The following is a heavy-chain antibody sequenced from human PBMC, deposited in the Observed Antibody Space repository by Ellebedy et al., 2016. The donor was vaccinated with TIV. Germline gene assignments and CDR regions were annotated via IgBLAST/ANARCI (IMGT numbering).Heavy chain of an antibody. D-gene: IGHD2-15*01. Sequence: SETLSLXCTVSGGSISSYYWSWIRQPPGKGLEWIGYIYYSGSTNYNPSLKSRVTISVDTSKNQFSLKLSSVTAADTAVYYCARCSGGSCYYFDNWGQGTLVTVSS. J-gene: IGHJ4*02. CDR3: ARCSGGSCYYFDN. V-gene: IGHV4-59*01. CDR2: IYYSGST. CDR1: GGSISSYY.